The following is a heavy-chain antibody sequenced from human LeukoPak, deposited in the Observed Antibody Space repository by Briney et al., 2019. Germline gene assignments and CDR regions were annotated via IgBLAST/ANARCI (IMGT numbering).Heavy chain of an antibody. J-gene: IGHJ4*02. CDR3: ARRRYNWNAIDY. D-gene: IGHD1-20*01. CDR2: ISGSGNRT. Sequence: GGSLRLSCAASGFTFSSYAMSWVRQAPGKGLEWVSSISGSGNRTYYADSVKGRFTISRDNAKNSLYLQMNSLRAEDTAVYYCARRRYNWNAIDYWGQGTLVTVSS. V-gene: IGHV3-23*01. CDR1: GFTFSSYA.